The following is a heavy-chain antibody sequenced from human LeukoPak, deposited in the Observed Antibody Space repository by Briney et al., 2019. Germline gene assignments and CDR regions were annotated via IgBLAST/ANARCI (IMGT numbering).Heavy chain of an antibody. D-gene: IGHD6-13*01. V-gene: IGHV4-39*07. CDR2: IYYSGST. CDR3: ARVNIEGYSSSWYYFDY. J-gene: IGHJ4*02. CDR1: GGSISSSSYY. Sequence: SETLSLTCTVSGGSISSSSYYWGWIRQPPGKGLEWIGSIYYSGSTYYNPSLKSRVTISVDTSKNQFSLKLSSVTAADTAVYYCARVNIEGYSSSWYYFDYWGQGTLVTVSS.